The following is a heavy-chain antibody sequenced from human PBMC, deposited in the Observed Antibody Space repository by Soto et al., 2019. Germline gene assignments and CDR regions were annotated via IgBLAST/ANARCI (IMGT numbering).Heavy chain of an antibody. V-gene: IGHV4-59*11. CDR1: GGSISNHY. D-gene: IGHD2-21*02. CDR2: IYYNGNT. J-gene: IGHJ4*02. Sequence: QVQLQESGPGLVKPSETLSLTCTVSGGSISNHYWNWIRQPPGKGLEWIGYIYYNGNTNYNPSLKSRVTMSVDTSKNQISLKLSSVTAADTAVYYCVRANWYSEYWGQGTLVTVSS. CDR3: VRANWYSEY.